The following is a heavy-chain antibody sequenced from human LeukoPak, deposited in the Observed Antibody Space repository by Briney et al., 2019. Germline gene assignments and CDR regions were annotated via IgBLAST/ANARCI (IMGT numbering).Heavy chain of an antibody. Sequence: PGGSLRLSCAGSGFTSSTYWMTWVRQAPGKGLEWVGRIKSKTDGGTTDYAAPVKGRFTISRDDSKNTLYLQMNSLKTEDTAVYYCTSQYSSSWSNYYGMDVWGQGTTVTVSS. D-gene: IGHD6-13*01. J-gene: IGHJ6*02. CDR1: GFTSSTYW. CDR2: IKSKTDGGTT. CDR3: TSQYSSSWSNYYGMDV. V-gene: IGHV3-15*01.